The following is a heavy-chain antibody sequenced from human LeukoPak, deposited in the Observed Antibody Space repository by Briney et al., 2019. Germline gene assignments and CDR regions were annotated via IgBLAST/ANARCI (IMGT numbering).Heavy chain of an antibody. Sequence: GGSLRLSCAASGFTFSTYSMNWVRQAPEKGLEWVSYITGSTSTVYYADSVKGRFTISRDNAKNSLYLQMNSLRAEDTAVYYCARNSVGATTPLIDYWGQGTLVTVSS. CDR1: GFTFSTYS. V-gene: IGHV3-48*04. CDR2: ITGSTSTV. D-gene: IGHD1-26*01. CDR3: ARNSVGATTPLIDY. J-gene: IGHJ4*02.